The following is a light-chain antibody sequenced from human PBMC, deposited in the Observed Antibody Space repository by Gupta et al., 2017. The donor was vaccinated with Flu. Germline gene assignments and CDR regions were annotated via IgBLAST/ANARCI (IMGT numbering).Light chain of an antibody. CDR2: GAS. V-gene: IGKV1-16*02. Sequence: DIQMTQSLSSLSASVGDRVTITCRASQDINNYLAWFQQKPGKAPKSLIYGASILHSGVPSKFSGSGSGTHFTLTINSLQPEDFAIYYCQQYYTYPWTFGQGTTVET. CDR1: QDINNY. J-gene: IGKJ1*01. CDR3: QQYYTYPWT.